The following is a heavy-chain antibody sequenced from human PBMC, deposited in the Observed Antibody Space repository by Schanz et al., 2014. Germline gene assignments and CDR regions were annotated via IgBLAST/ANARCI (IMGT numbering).Heavy chain of an antibody. CDR1: GFTFRGYA. V-gene: IGHV3-23*01. CDR3: AKVRYSSGWRGDYFDE. CDR2: ISSGGGST. D-gene: IGHD6-25*01. Sequence: EVQLLESGGGLVQPGGSLRLSCAASGFTFRGYAMSWVRQAPGKGLEWVSSISSGGGSTYYADSVKGRFTISRDNSKNTLYLQMNSLRAEDTAVYYCAKVRYSSGWRGDYFDEWGQGTLVTVAS. J-gene: IGHJ4*02.